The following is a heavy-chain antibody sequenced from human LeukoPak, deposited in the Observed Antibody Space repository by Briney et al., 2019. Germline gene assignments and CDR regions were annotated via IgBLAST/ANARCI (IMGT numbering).Heavy chain of an antibody. CDR2: IYYSGST. Sequence: SETLSLTCTVSGGSISSGDYYWSWIRQPPGKGLEWIGYIYYSGSTYYNPSLKSRVTISVDTSKNQFPLKLSSVTAADTAVYYCARGPRYCSSTSCYRPYYFDYWGQGTLVTVSS. V-gene: IGHV4-30-4*08. J-gene: IGHJ4*02. CDR3: ARGPRYCSSTSCYRPYYFDY. D-gene: IGHD2-2*02. CDR1: GGSISSGDYY.